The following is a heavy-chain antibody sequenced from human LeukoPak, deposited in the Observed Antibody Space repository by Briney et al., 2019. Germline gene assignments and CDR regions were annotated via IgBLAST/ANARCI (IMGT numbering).Heavy chain of an antibody. CDR2: IYTSGST. CDR3: ARHVPLPYVFDY. V-gene: IGHV4-61*02. D-gene: IGHD3-16*01. CDR1: GGSISSGSYY. J-gene: IGHJ4*02. Sequence: SQTLSLTCTVSGGSISSGSYYWSWIRQPAGKGLEWIGRIYTSGSTNYNPSLKSRVTISVDTSKNQFSLKLSSVTAADTAVYYCARHVPLPYVFDYWGQGTLVTVSS.